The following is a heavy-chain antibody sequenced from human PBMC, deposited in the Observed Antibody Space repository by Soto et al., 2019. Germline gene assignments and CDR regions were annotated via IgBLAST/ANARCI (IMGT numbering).Heavy chain of an antibody. V-gene: IGHV1-18*04. Sequence: QGQLVQSGAEVKKPGASVNVSCKASGYTSSIYGISWVRQAPGQGLEWMAWISGYNGNIKYAQKVQGRVTVATDTTXXGAYMDLRSLRSDDTAVYYCARDVSGGTYPWFFDLWGRGTLVTVSS. CDR1: GYTSSIYG. CDR2: ISGYNGNI. CDR3: ARDVSGGTYPWFFDL. J-gene: IGHJ2*01. D-gene: IGHD1-26*01.